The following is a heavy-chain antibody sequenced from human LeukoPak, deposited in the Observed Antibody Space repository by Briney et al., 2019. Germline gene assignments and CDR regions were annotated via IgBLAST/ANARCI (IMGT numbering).Heavy chain of an antibody. CDR3: TTGVFVTAFDY. CDR1: GFTFSDAW. V-gene: IGHV3-15*01. D-gene: IGHD3-16*01. J-gene: IGHJ4*02. CDR2: IKSKTDGGTT. Sequence: GGSLRLSCAASGFTFSDAWMSWVRQAPGKGLEWVGRIKSKTDGGTTDYDSHVKDTFTISRDDSKNNLYLQMNSLKTEDTAVYYCTTGVFVTAFDYWGQGTLVTVSS.